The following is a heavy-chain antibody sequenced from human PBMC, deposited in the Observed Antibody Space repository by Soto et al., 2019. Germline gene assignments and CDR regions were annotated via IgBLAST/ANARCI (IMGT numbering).Heavy chain of an antibody. CDR3: VRGDGDYHDGNGYLGRH. Sequence: EVQLVESGGGLVQLGGSLRLSCEASGFTFRTYWMHWVRQAPGKGLVWVSRIKSDGSGTYYADSVEGRFTISRDNAQNTLYLQMNGVRAEDTAVYYCVRGDGDYHDGNGYLGRHWGQGTLVTVSS. D-gene: IGHD3-22*01. J-gene: IGHJ4*02. V-gene: IGHV3-74*01. CDR2: IKSDGSGT. CDR1: GFTFRTYW.